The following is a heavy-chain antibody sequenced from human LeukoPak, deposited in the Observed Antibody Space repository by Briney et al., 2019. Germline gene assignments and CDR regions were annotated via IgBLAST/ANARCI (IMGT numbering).Heavy chain of an antibody. Sequence: SETLSLTCAVSGGSISSGGYSWSWIRQPPGKDLEWIGYIYHSGSTYYNPSLKSRVTISVDRSKNQFSLKLSSVTAADTAVYYCARAPWYYYDSSGYYYFDYWGQGTLVTVSS. V-gene: IGHV4-30-2*01. CDR3: ARAPWYYYDSSGYYYFDY. D-gene: IGHD3-22*01. J-gene: IGHJ4*02. CDR2: IYHSGST. CDR1: GGSISSGGYS.